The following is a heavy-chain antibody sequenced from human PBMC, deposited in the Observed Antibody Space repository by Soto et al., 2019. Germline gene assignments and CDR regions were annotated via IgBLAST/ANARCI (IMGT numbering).Heavy chain of an antibody. V-gene: IGHV2-26*01. CDR3: ARILTPDYYDSTIYY. J-gene: IGHJ4*02. CDR2: IFSNDEK. D-gene: IGHD3-22*01. CDR1: GFSLSNARRG. Sequence: EAAPTLVNPTETLTLTCTVSGFSLSNARRGVRSIRGPPGKALEWLAHIFSNDEKSYSTSLKSRLTISKDASKSHVVLTMTNMDPVDTATYYCARILTPDYYDSTIYYWGKGTLVTVS.